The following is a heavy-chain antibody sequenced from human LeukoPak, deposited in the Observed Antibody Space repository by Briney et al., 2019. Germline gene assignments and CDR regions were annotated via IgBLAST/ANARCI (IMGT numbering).Heavy chain of an antibody. CDR2: ISSSSSTI. V-gene: IGHV3-48*03. J-gene: IGHJ4*02. D-gene: IGHD2-2*01. CDR1: GFTFSSYE. Sequence: GGSLRLSCAASGFTFSSYEMNWVRQAPGKGLEWVSYISSSSSTIYYADSVKGRFTISRDNAKNSLYLQMNSLRAEDTAVYYCAREASTVDYWGQGTLVTVSS. CDR3: AREASTVDY.